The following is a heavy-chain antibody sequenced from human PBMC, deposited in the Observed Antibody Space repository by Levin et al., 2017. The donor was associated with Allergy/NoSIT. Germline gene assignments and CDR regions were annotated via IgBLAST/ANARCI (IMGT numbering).Heavy chain of an antibody. V-gene: IGHV3-53*01. CDR3: VSQLIAGLGAFDF. D-gene: IGHD2-21*01. CDR1: GFSVTSNY. Sequence: GGSLRLSCAASGFSVTSNYMNWVRQSPGKGLEWVSVFYSGGSAYYADTVKGRFTISRDASKNTVYLQMNSLRAEDTAMYFCVSQLIAGLGAFDFWGQGTMVTVSA. CDR2: FYSGGSA. J-gene: IGHJ3*01.